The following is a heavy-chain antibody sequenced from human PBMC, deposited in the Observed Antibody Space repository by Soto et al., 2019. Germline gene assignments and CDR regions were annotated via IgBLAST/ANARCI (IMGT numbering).Heavy chain of an antibody. V-gene: IGHV3-23*01. CDR1: GFTFSSFA. CDR2: ITGSGGAT. J-gene: IGHJ4*02. CDR3: AKGGIGAAGLDY. Sequence: EVQLLESGGGLVQPGGSLRLSCAASGFTFSSFAMSWVRQAPGKGLEWVSSITGSGGATYYAGSVKGRFTISRDNSKNKLYLQMSRLRADDTALYSCAKGGIGAAGLDYWVQGTLVTVSS. D-gene: IGHD6-13*01.